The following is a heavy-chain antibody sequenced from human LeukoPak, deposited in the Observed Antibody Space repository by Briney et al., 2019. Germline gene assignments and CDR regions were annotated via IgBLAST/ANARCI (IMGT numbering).Heavy chain of an antibody. CDR2: IYYSGST. J-gene: IGHJ3*02. Sequence: SETLSLTCTVSGGSISSSSYYWGWIRQPPGKGLEWIGSIYYSGSTNYNPSLKSRVTISVDTSKNQFSLKLSSVTAADTAVYYCARLYYYDSSGYYPEGGAFDIWGQGTMVTVSS. D-gene: IGHD3-22*01. CDR3: ARLYYYDSSGYYPEGGAFDI. V-gene: IGHV4-39*07. CDR1: GGSISSSSYY.